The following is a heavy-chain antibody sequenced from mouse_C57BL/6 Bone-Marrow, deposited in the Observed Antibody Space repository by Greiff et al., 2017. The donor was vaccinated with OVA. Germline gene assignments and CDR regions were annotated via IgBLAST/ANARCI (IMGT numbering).Heavy chain of an antibody. Sequence: VQLQQSGAELVKPGASVKLSCKASGYTFTSYWMQWVKQRPGQGLEWIGEIDPSDSYTNYNQKFKGKATLTVDTSSSTAYMQLSSLTSEDSAVYYCASVYGYDEAYWGQGTLVTVSA. CDR1: GYTFTSYW. D-gene: IGHD2-2*01. CDR2: IDPSDSYT. J-gene: IGHJ3*01. V-gene: IGHV1-50*01. CDR3: ASVYGYDEAY.